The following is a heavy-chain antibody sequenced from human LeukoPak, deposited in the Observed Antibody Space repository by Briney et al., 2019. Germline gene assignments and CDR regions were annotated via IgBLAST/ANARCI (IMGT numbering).Heavy chain of an antibody. CDR1: GGTFSSYA. D-gene: IGHD2-15*01. CDR2: IIPIFGTA. CDR3: ARGVVVVAATWYYYGMDV. J-gene: IGHJ6*02. V-gene: IGHV1-69*13. Sequence: SVKVSCKASGGTFSSYAISWVRQAPGQGLEWMGGIIPIFGTANYAQKFQGRVTITVDESTSAAYMELSSLRSEDTAVYYCARGVVVVAATWYYYGMDVWGQGTTVTVSS.